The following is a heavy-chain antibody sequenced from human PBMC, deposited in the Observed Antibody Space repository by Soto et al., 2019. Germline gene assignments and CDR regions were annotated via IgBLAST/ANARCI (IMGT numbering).Heavy chain of an antibody. CDR3: ARGEQYSGRIFDY. CDR1: GGSVSSNSAG. V-gene: IGHV6-1*01. Sequence: PSQTLSITCAITGGSVSSNSAGWSWVRQSPSRGFEWLGRTYYRSKWYYEYAVSVRGRITINPDTSKNQYSLQLNSVTPEDTAVYFCARGEQYSGRIFDYWGQGTLVTVSS. CDR2: TYYRSKWYY. J-gene: IGHJ4*01. D-gene: IGHD1-26*01.